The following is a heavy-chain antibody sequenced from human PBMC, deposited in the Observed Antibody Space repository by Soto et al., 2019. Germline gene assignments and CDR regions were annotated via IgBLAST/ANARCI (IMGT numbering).Heavy chain of an antibody. D-gene: IGHD1-26*01. CDR1: GGSFSGYY. J-gene: IGHJ4*02. CDR3: ARGTRSGSYQPAPLRVGFDY. Sequence: SETLSLTCAVYGGSFSGYYWSWIRQPPGKGLEWIGEINHSGSTNYNPSLKSRVTISVDTSKNQFSLKLSSVTAADTAVYYCARGTRSGSYQPAPLRVGFDYWGQGTLVTVSS. V-gene: IGHV4-34*01. CDR2: INHSGST.